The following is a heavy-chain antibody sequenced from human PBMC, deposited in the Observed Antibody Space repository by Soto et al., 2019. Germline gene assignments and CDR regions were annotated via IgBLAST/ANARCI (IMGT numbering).Heavy chain of an antibody. V-gene: IGHV1-8*01. CDR1: GYTFTSYD. CDR2: MNPNSGNT. CDR3: ARESGYDSYYYYYMDV. D-gene: IGHD5-12*01. Sequence: ASVKVSCKASGYTFTSYDINWVRQATGQGLEWMGWMNPNSGNTGYAQKFQGRVTMTRNTSISTAYMELSSLRSEDTAVYYCARESGYDSYYYYYMDVWGKGPTVTVSS. J-gene: IGHJ6*03.